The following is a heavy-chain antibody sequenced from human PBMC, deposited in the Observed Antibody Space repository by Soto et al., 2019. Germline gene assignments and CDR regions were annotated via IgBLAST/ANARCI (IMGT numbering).Heavy chain of an antibody. CDR1: GGSISSGDYY. Sequence: SETLSLTCTVSGGSISSGDYYWSWIRQPPGKGLEWIGYIYYSGSTYYNPSLKSRVTISVDTSKNQFSLRVTSVTAADTAVYFCARDPLGYSSSHFFDQWGQGTLVTVSS. CDR2: IYYSGST. CDR3: ARDPLGYSSSHFFDQ. V-gene: IGHV4-30-4*02. D-gene: IGHD6-19*01. J-gene: IGHJ4*02.